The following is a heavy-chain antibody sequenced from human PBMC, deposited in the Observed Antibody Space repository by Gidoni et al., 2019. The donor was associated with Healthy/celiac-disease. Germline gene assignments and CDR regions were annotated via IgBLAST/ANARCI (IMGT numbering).Heavy chain of an antibody. Sequence: QVQLVESGGGVVQPGRSLRLSCAASGFTFSSYGMHWVRQAPGKGLEWVAVISYDGSNKYYADSVKGRFTISRDNSKNTLYLQMNSLRAEDTAVYYCAKIEWLVRDDYFDYWGQGTLVTVSS. J-gene: IGHJ4*02. V-gene: IGHV3-30*18. D-gene: IGHD6-19*01. CDR2: ISYDGSNK. CDR1: GFTFSSYG. CDR3: AKIEWLVRDDYFDY.